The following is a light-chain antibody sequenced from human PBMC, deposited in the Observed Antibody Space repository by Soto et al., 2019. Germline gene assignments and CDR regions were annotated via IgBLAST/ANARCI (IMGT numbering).Light chain of an antibody. V-gene: IGLV6-57*02. CDR2: EDD. Sequence: NFMLTQHHSVSESPGKTVTISCTGSSGNIASNYVQWYQQRPGSVPTTVIYEDDQRPSGVSDRFSGSIDRSSNSASLTISGLKTEDEADYYCQSSDNNNVIFGGGTKLTVL. J-gene: IGLJ2*01. CDR1: SGNIASNY. CDR3: QSSDNNNVI.